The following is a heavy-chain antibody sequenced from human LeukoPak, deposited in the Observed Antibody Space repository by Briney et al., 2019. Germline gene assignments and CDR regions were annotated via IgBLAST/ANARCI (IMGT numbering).Heavy chain of an antibody. CDR1: GGSISSYY. CDR2: IYYSGST. Sequence: SETLSLTCTVSGGSISSYYCSWIRQPPGKGLEWIGYIYYSGSTNYNPSLKSRVTISVDTSKNQFSLKLSSVTAADTAVYYCASVPTLKQQLVGRGGARENAGYMDVWGKGTTVTVSS. J-gene: IGHJ6*03. CDR3: ASVPTLKQQLVGRGGARENAGYMDV. V-gene: IGHV4-59*08. D-gene: IGHD6-13*01.